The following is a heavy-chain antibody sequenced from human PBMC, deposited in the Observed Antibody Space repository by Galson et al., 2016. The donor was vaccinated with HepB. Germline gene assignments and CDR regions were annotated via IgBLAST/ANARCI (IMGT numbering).Heavy chain of an antibody. CDR2: ISHDGSNK. CDR3: ARDQWASGMDV. CDR1: GFTFSTYA. D-gene: IGHD1-26*01. J-gene: IGHJ6*02. V-gene: IGHV3-30-3*01. Sequence: SLRLSCAVFGFTFSTYAMHWVRQSPGKGLEWVAVISHDGSNKFYADSVKGRFTISRDSSKNTLFLQMNSLRAEDTAIFYCARDQWASGMDVWGQGTTVTVS.